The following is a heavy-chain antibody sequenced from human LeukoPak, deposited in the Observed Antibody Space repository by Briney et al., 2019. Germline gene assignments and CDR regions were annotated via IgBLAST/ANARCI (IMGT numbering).Heavy chain of an antibody. J-gene: IGHJ4*02. D-gene: IGHD3-9*01. CDR3: AKQGRMTTVYDY. CDR1: GFTFSGSA. CDR2: IRSKANSYAT. Sequence: GGSLKLSCAASGFTFSGSAMHWVRQASGKGLEWVGRIRSKANSYATAYAASVKGRFTISRDDSKNTAYLQMNSLKTEDTAVYYCAKQGRMTTVYDYWGQGTLVTVSS. V-gene: IGHV3-73*01.